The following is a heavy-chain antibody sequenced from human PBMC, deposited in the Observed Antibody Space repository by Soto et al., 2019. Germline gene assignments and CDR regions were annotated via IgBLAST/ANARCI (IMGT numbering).Heavy chain of an antibody. CDR2: IYYSGST. CDR3: ARGFLTYYDILRTTIPFDY. CDR1: GGSISSGDYY. D-gene: IGHD3-9*01. V-gene: IGHV4-30-4*01. J-gene: IGHJ4*02. Sequence: PSETLSLTCTVSGGSISSGDYYWSWIRQPPGKGLEWIGYIYYSGSTYYNPSLKRRVTISVDTSKNQFSLKLSSVTAADTAVYYCARGFLTYYDILRTTIPFDYWGQRTLVTVSS.